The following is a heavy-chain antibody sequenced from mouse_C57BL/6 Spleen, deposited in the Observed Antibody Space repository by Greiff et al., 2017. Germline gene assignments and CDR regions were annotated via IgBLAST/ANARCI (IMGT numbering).Heavy chain of an antibody. CDR1: GYTFTSYG. Sequence: VQLQQSGAELARPGASVKLSCKASGYTFTSYGISWVKQRTGQGLERIGEIYPRSGNTYYNEKFKGKATLTADQSSSTAYMELRSLTSEDAADYFCARSRYDYDDAMDYWGKGTSVTVSS. CDR2: IYPRSGNT. D-gene: IGHD2-4*01. CDR3: ARSRYDYDDAMDY. V-gene: IGHV1-81*01. J-gene: IGHJ4*01.